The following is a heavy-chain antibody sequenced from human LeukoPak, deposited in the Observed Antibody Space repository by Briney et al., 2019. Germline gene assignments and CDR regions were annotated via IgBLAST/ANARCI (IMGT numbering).Heavy chain of an antibody. J-gene: IGHJ6*03. D-gene: IGHD5-18*01. V-gene: IGHV4-34*01. CDR2: INHSGST. Sequence: SETLSLXCAVYGGSFSGYYWSWIRQPPGKGLEWIGEINHSGSTNYNPSLKSRVTIPVDTSKNQFSLKLSSVTAADTAVYYCARGRGGYSYGYRYYYYYYMDVWGKGTMVTVSS. CDR1: GGSFSGYY. CDR3: ARGRGGYSYGYRYYYYYYMDV.